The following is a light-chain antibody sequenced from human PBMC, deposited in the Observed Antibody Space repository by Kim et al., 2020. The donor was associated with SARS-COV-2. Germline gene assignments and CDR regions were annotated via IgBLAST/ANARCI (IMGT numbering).Light chain of an antibody. V-gene: IGLV3-21*03. CDR3: QVWDTSRVV. CDR1: NIRSKS. Sequence: VAPGKTARITCGGNNIRSKSVQWYQQKPGRAPVVVVYNDSDRPSGIPERFSGSNSGNTATLTISRVEAGDEADYYCQVWDTSRVVFGGGTQLTVL. J-gene: IGLJ2*01. CDR2: NDS.